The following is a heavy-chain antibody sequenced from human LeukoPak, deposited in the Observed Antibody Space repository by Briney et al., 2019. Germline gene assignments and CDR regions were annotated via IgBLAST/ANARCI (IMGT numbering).Heavy chain of an antibody. V-gene: IGHV3-43*02. CDR1: GFTFDDYA. Sequence: GGSLRLSCAASGFTFDDYAMHWVRQGPGKGLEWVSLISGDGGSTYYADSVKGRFTIPRDNSKNSLYLQMNSLRTEDTALYYCAKGGNYGGNSRLNYWGQGTLVTVSS. J-gene: IGHJ4*02. CDR3: AKGGNYGGNSRLNY. D-gene: IGHD4-23*01. CDR2: ISGDGGST.